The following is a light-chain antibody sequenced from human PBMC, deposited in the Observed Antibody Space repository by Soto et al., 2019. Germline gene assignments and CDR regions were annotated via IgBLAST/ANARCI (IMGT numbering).Light chain of an antibody. CDR3: QQRRSWPPTIT. Sequence: EIVLTHSPATLSLSPWERATLSFSASQSVSTYLAWYQQRPGQAPRLLIYDASYRATDIPPRFSGSGSGTDFTLTISSLEPEDFAVYYCQQRRSWPPTITFGQGTRLEI. CDR1: QSVSTY. V-gene: IGKV3-11*01. J-gene: IGKJ5*01. CDR2: DAS.